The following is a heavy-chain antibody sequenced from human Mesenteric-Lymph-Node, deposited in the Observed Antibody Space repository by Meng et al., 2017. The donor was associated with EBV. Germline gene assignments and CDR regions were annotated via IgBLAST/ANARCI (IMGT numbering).Heavy chain of an antibody. D-gene: IGHD5-24*01. J-gene: IGHJ4*02. V-gene: IGHV1-69-2*01. Sequence: EVQLVKAGVEVKKHGATVKISCKVSGYTFTDYFMHWVQQAPGKGLEWMGLVDPEDGETIYAEKFQGRVTITADTSTDTAYMELSSLRSEDTAVYYCSLELATIRGVAYWGQGTLVTVSS. CDR2: VDPEDGET. CDR3: SLELATIRGVAY. CDR1: GYTFTDYF.